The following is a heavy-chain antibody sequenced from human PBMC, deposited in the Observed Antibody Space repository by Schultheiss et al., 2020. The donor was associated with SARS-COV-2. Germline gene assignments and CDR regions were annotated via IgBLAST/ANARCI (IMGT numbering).Heavy chain of an antibody. D-gene: IGHD3-3*01. Sequence: GGSLRLSCAASGFTFSSYAMSWVRQAPGKGLEWVANIKQDGSEKYYVDSVKGRFTISRDNAKNSLYLQMNSLRAEDTAVYYCARDPTYDFGSGYLYYYMDVWGKGTTVTVAS. CDR2: IKQDGSEK. J-gene: IGHJ6*03. V-gene: IGHV3-7*01. CDR3: ARDPTYDFGSGYLYYYMDV. CDR1: GFTFSSYA.